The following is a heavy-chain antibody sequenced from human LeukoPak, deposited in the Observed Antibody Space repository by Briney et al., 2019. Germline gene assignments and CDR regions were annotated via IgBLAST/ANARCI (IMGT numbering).Heavy chain of an antibody. CDR3: AREGDSSGYYCYYYGMDV. J-gene: IGHJ6*02. Sequence: SWVRQAPGKGLEWVANIKQDGSEKYYVDSVKGRFTISRDNAKNSLYLQMNSLRAEDTAVYYCAREGDSSGYYCYYYGMDVWGQGTTVTVSS. V-gene: IGHV3-7*01. CDR2: IKQDGSEK. D-gene: IGHD3-22*01.